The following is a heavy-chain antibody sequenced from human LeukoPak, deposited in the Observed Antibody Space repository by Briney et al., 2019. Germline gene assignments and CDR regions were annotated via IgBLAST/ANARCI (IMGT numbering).Heavy chain of an antibody. J-gene: IGHJ4*02. CDR1: GFTFRNYW. CDR3: VRNLAVAGTCFDS. D-gene: IGHD6-19*01. Sequence: GGSLRLSCAASGFTFRNYWMSWVRQAPGTGLEWVANIKQDGSDRNYVTSVRGRFTISRGNAESSLFLQMNSLRAEDPAVYYCVRNLAVAGTCFDSWGQGTLVTVS. CDR2: IKQDGSDR. V-gene: IGHV3-7*03.